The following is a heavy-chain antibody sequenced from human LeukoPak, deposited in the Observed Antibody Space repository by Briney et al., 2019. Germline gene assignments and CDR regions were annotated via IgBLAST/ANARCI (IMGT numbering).Heavy chain of an antibody. D-gene: IGHD3-10*01. CDR3: ARGTDYYGSGSYYIRDCYYYGMDV. J-gene: IGHJ6*02. Sequence: PGGSLRLSCAASGFTFSSYSMNWVRQAPGKGLEWVSSISSSSSYIYYADSVKGRFTISRDNAKNSLYLQMNSLRAEDTAVYYCARGTDYYGSGSYYIRDCYYYGMDVWGQGTTVTVSS. CDR2: ISSSSSYI. V-gene: IGHV3-21*01. CDR1: GFTFSSYS.